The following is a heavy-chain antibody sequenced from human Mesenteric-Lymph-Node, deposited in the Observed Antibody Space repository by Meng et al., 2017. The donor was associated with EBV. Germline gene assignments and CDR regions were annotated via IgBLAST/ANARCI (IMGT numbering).Heavy chain of an antibody. Sequence: EVQLFESGGGLGQPGGSLRLSCAASGFTFSESALNWVRQAPGKGLGWVSTITESGATTYYVDSVKGRFTISRDNSKNILYLQINSLRAEDTAVYYCAKRRGSGSYLLDYWGQGTLVTVSS. CDR2: ITESGATT. CDR3: AKRRGSGSYLLDY. D-gene: IGHD3-10*01. CDR1: GFTFSESA. V-gene: IGHV3-23*01. J-gene: IGHJ4*02.